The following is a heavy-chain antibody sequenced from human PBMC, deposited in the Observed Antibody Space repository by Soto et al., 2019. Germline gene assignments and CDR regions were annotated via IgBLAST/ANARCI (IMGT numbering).Heavy chain of an antibody. J-gene: IGHJ6*02. Sequence: QVQLQESGPGLVKPSGTLSLSYAVSGGSISSSNWWSWVRQPPGKGLEWIGEIYHSGSTNYNPSLNSRVTISVDKSKNQFSLKLRSVIAADTAVYYCARVSGSYYYGIDVWGQGTTVTVS. D-gene: IGHD1-26*01. CDR2: IYHSGST. V-gene: IGHV4-4*02. CDR1: GGSISSSNW. CDR3: ARVSGSYYYGIDV.